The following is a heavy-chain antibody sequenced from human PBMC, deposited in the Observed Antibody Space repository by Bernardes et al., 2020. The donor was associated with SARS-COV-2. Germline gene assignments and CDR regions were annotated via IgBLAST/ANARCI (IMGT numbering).Heavy chain of an antibody. CDR2: IYPGDSDT. CDR3: ARQSFGYSYGSYYYYGMDV. D-gene: IGHD5-18*01. J-gene: IGHJ6*02. CDR1: GYSFTSYW. Sequence: GESLKISCKGSGYSFTSYWIGWVRQMPGKGLEWMGIIYPGDSDTRYSPSFQGQVTISADKSISTAYLQWSSLKASDTAMYYCARQSFGYSYGSYYYYGMDVWGQGTTVTVSS. V-gene: IGHV5-51*01.